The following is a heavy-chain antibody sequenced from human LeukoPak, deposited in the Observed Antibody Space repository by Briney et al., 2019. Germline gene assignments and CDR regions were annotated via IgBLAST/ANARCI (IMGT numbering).Heavy chain of an antibody. Sequence: SETLSLTCTVSGGSISSYYWSWIRQPPGKGLEWFGYIYYSGSTNYNPSLKSRVTISVKTSKNQFSLKLRSVTAADTAVYYCARVTGYTIEDYFDYWGQGTLVTVSS. J-gene: IGHJ4*02. V-gene: IGHV4-59*01. CDR1: GGSISSYY. CDR3: ARVTGYTIEDYFDY. D-gene: IGHD3-9*01. CDR2: IYYSGST.